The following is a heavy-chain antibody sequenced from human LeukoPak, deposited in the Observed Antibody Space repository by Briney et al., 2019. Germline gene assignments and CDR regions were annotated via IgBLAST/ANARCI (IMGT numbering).Heavy chain of an antibody. CDR3: ARVGIAAADHFDY. Sequence: GGSLRLSCAASGFTFSSYEVNWVRQAPGKGLEWVSYISSSGSTIYYADSVKGRFTISRDNAKNSLYLQMNSLRAEDTAVYYCARVGIAAADHFDYWGQGTLVTVSS. D-gene: IGHD6-13*01. CDR2: ISSSGSTI. V-gene: IGHV3-48*03. CDR1: GFTFSSYE. J-gene: IGHJ4*02.